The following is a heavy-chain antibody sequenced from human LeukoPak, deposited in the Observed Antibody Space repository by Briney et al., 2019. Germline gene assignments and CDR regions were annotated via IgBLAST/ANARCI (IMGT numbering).Heavy chain of an antibody. CDR2: IYHSGST. V-gene: IGHV4-4*02. J-gene: IGHJ4*02. D-gene: IGHD1-26*01. CDR3: ARDRNSGSYYGGFDY. Sequence: SETLSLTCAVSGGSISSSNWWSWVRQPPGKGLEWIGEIYHSGSTNYNPSLKSRVTISVDKSKNQFSLKLSSVTAADTAVYYCARDRNSGSYYGGFDYWGQGTLVTVSS. CDR1: GGSISSSNW.